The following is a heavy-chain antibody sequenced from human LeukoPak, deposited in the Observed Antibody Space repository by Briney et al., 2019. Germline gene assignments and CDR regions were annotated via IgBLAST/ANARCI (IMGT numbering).Heavy chain of an antibody. Sequence: TGGSLRLSCAASGLTFSSYSMNWVRQAPGKGREWVSYISSRSSNIYYADSVKGRFTISRDNAKNSLYLQMNSLRDEDTAVYYCARIPGGYYYGMDVWGQGTTVTVSS. V-gene: IGHV3-48*02. CDR2: ISSRSSNI. J-gene: IGHJ6*02. D-gene: IGHD3-16*01. CDR1: GLTFSSYS. CDR3: ARIPGGYYYGMDV.